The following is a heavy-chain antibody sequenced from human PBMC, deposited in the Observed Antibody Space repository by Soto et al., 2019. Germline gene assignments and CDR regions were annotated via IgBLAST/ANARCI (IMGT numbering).Heavy chain of an antibody. Sequence: ASVKVSCKASGGTFSSYAISWVRQAPGQGLEWVGGIIPIFGTANYAQKFQGRVTITADESTSTAYMELSSLRSEDTAVYYCARVAVGSSGYYFDYWGQGTLVTVSS. J-gene: IGHJ4*02. D-gene: IGHD3-22*01. CDR2: IIPIFGTA. V-gene: IGHV1-69*13. CDR3: ARVAVGSSGYYFDY. CDR1: GGTFSSYA.